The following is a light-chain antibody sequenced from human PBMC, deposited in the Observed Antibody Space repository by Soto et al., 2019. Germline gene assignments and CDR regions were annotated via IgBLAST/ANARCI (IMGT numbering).Light chain of an antibody. V-gene: IGLV2-14*01. CDR1: SSDYGIYNS. J-gene: IGLJ1*01. Sequence: QSVLTQPASVSESPGQSITLLCTGTSSDYGIYNSVSWYQQHPGKAPKLMIHDVTTRPSGVSSRFSGSRFGTTASLTISGLQAEDEADYSCSSFTSSSSYVFGPGTRSPS. CDR2: DVT. CDR3: SSFTSSSSYV.